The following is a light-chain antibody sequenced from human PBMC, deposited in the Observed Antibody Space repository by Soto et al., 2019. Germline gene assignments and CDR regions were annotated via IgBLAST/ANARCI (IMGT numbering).Light chain of an antibody. Sequence: EVVMTKSPATLSVSPGERATLSCRASQSVSTSLAWYQHKPGQAPRLLIFGAFARATGIPARFSGGGSGTEFTLTISSLQSEDFAVYYCQQYNNWPLLTFGGGTKVEIK. V-gene: IGKV3D-15*01. CDR3: QQYNNWPLLT. J-gene: IGKJ4*01. CDR1: QSVSTS. CDR2: GAF.